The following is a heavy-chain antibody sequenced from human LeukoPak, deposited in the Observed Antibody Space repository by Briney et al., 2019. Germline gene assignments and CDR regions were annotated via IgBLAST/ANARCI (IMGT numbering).Heavy chain of an antibody. CDR2: INHSGST. D-gene: IGHD4-11*01. CDR3: ARGATVTRDFDH. Sequence: SETLSLTCAVYGGSFSGYYWSWIRQPPGKGLEWIGEINHSGSTNYNPSLKSRVTISVDTSKNQFSLKLSSVTAADTAVYYCARGATVTRDFDHWGQGTLVTVSS. J-gene: IGHJ4*02. CDR1: GGSFSGYY. V-gene: IGHV4-34*01.